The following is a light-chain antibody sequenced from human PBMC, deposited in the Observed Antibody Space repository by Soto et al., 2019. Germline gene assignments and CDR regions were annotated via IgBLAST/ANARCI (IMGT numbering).Light chain of an antibody. CDR2: DAS. CDR3: QQYNSYPWT. Sequence: IQMTQSPSTVSGSVGDRVTITCRASQTISSWLAWYQQKPGKAPKPLIFDASTLKTGVPSRFGGSGSGAEFNFTITGLQPNDFATYYCQQYNSYPWTFGQGTKVDI. V-gene: IGKV1-5*01. J-gene: IGKJ1*01. CDR1: QTISSW.